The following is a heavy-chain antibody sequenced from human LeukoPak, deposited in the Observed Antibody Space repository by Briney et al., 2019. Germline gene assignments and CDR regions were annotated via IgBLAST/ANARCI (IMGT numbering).Heavy chain of an antibody. CDR3: ARAVWNFDY. D-gene: IGHD1-1*01. J-gene: IGHJ4*02. Sequence: PSETLSLTCTVSGGSISSGSYYWSWIRQPAGKGLEWIGRIYTSGSTNYNPSLKSRVTISVDTSKNQFSLKLSSVTAADTAVYYCARAVWNFDYWGQGTLVTVSS. CDR2: IYTSGST. V-gene: IGHV4-61*02. CDR1: GGSISSGSYY.